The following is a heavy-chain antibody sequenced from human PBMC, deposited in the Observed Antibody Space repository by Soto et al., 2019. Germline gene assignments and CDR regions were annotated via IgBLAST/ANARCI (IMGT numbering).Heavy chain of an antibody. CDR3: ARDDRSVSGVVTLDH. J-gene: IGHJ4*02. V-gene: IGHV1-3*01. CDR2: TNEGSGNT. D-gene: IGHD3-3*01. Sequence: GASVKVSCKATGYSFKNYAVHWVRQAPGQRLEWMGFTNEGSGNTRFSQKFQGRISITRDTSASTVYLDLSSLTSEDTAIYYCARDDRSVSGVVTLDHWGPGXLVTVSS. CDR1: GYSFKNYA.